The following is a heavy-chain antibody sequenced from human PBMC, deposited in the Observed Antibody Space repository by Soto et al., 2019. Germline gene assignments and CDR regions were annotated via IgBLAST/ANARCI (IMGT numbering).Heavy chain of an antibody. D-gene: IGHD3-22*01. CDR1: GFTFSSYA. CDR3: AKGAADSSGYYFCGRYDSFDI. CDR2: ISGSGGST. V-gene: IGHV3-23*01. J-gene: IGHJ3*02. Sequence: PGGSLRLSCAASGFTFSSYAMSWVRQAPGKGLEWVSAISGSGGSTYYADSVKGWFTSSRDNSKNTLYLQMNSLRAEDTAVYYCAKGAADSSGYYFCGRYDSFDIWGQGTMVTVSS.